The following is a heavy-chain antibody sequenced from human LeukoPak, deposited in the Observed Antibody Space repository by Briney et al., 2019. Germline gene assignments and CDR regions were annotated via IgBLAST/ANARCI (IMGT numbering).Heavy chain of an antibody. V-gene: IGHV3-23*01. CDR1: GFAFSGFA. CDR3: AKMKGHPLPKYYMDV. Sequence: GGSLLLSCAASGFAFSGFAMSWVRRTPGKGREWGSGISCTGDNTLYTDSVKGRFTISRDNSKNTLYLEMNSLRAEDTAIYYCAKMKGHPLPKYYMDVWGQGTTVTVSS. D-gene: IGHD1-26*01. CDR2: ISCTGDNT. J-gene: IGHJ6*01.